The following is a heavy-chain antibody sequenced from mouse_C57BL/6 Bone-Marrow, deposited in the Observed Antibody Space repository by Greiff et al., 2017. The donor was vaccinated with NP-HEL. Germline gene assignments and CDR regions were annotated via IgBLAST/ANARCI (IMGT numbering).Heavy chain of an antibody. V-gene: IGHV1-64*01. Sequence: VQLQQSGAELVKPGASVKLSCKASGYTFTSYWMHWVKQRPGQGLEWIGMIHPNSGSTNYNEKFKSKATLTVDKSSSTAYMQLSSLTSEDSAVYYCARERFITTVVASFDYWGQGTTLTVSS. J-gene: IGHJ2*01. D-gene: IGHD1-1*01. CDR2: IHPNSGST. CDR1: GYTFTSYW. CDR3: ARERFITTVVASFDY.